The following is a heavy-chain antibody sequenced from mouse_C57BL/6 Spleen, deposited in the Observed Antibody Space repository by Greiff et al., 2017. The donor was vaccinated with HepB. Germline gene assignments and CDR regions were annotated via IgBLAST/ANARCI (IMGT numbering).Heavy chain of an antibody. J-gene: IGHJ2*01. CDR2: INPNNGGT. CDR3: ARKDYDYGFCN. CDR1: GYTFTDDN. V-gene: IGHV1-22*01. Sequence: EVQLQQSGPELVKPGASVKMSCKASGYTFTDDNMHWVKQSHGKSLEWIGYINPNNGGTSYNQKFKGKATLTVNKSSSTAYMELRSLTSEDTAVYDCARKDYDYGFCNWGQGTTLTVAS. D-gene: IGHD2-4*01.